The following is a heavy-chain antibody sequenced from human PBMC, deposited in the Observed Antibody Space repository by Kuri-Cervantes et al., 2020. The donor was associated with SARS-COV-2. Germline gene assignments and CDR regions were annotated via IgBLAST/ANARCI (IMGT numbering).Heavy chain of an antibody. CDR3: ARRSSGWFSLFVWFDP. J-gene: IGHJ5*02. CDR1: GGSISSSSYY. V-gene: IGHV4-39*01. Sequence: SETLSLTCTVSGGSISSSSYYWGWIRQPPGKGLEWSGSIYYSGSTYYNPSLKSRVTISVDTSKNQFSLKLSSVTAADTAVYYCARRSSGWFSLFVWFDPWGQGTLVTVSS. D-gene: IGHD6-19*01. CDR2: IYYSGST.